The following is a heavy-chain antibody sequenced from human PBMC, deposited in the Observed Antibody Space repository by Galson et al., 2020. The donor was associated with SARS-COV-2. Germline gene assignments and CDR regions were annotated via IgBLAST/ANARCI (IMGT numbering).Heavy chain of an antibody. Sequence: SETLSLTGIVSAGSIKSGNYYWSWLRQPAGKGREWIGRINTSGSTNYNPSLKSRVSISLDTSRNQFSLTLSSVTAADTAIYYCVRSMALDYWGQGSLVTVSS. CDR3: VRSMALDY. CDR2: INTSGST. D-gene: IGHD3-10*01. CDR1: AGSIKSGNYY. V-gene: IGHV4-61*02. J-gene: IGHJ4*02.